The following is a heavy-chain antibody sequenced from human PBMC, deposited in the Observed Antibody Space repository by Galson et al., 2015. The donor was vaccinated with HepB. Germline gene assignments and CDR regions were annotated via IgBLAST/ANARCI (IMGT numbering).Heavy chain of an antibody. CDR1: GFTFSSYG. CDR3: AEDEVTMIVVAHPPSQH. D-gene: IGHD3-22*01. Sequence: SLRLSCAASGFTFSSYGMHWVRQAPGKGLVWVAVISYDGSNKYYADSVKGRFTISRDNSKNTLYLQMNSLRAEDTAVYYCAEDEVTMIVVAHPPSQHWGQGTLVTVSS. V-gene: IGHV3-30*18. J-gene: IGHJ1*01. CDR2: ISYDGSNK.